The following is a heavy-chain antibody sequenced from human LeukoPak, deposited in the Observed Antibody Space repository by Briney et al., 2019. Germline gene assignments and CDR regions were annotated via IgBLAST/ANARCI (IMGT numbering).Heavy chain of an antibody. D-gene: IGHD3-10*01. CDR3: AKLNWFGELLSPLGY. CDR2: ISYDGSNK. V-gene: IGHV3-30*18. J-gene: IGHJ4*02. Sequence: PGGSLRLSCAASGFTFSSYGMHWVRQAPGKGLEWVAVISYDGSNKYYADSVKGRFTISRDNSKNTLYLQMNSLRAEDTAVYYCAKLNWFGELLSPLGYWGQGTLVTVSS. CDR1: GFTFSSYG.